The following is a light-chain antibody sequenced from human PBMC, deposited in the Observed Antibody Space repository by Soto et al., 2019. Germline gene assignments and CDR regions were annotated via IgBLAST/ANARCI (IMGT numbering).Light chain of an antibody. Sequence: QSVLTQPPSVSGAPGQSVTISCTGSSSNIGAGYDVHWYQQLPGTAPKLLIYSNNNRPSGVPDRFSGSKSGTSASLAITGLQAADEADYYCQSYDSSLTGGIFGGGTKLTVL. CDR1: SSNIGAGYD. CDR3: QSYDSSLTGGI. V-gene: IGLV1-40*01. J-gene: IGLJ2*01. CDR2: SNN.